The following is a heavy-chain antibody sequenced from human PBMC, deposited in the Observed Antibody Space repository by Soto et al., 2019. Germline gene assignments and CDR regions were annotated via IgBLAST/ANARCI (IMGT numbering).Heavy chain of an antibody. CDR1: GFTFSSYA. CDR2: ISGSGGST. CDR3: AKEEKPGVLRDATHSFEH. V-gene: IGHV3-23*01. D-gene: IGHD2-15*01. J-gene: IGHJ1*01. Sequence: GGSLRLSCAASGFTFSSYAMSWVRQAPGKGLEWVSAISGSGGSTYYADSVKGRFTISRDNSKNTQYLQMNSLRAEDADVYDCAKEEKPGVLRDATHSFEHWGQGTMVTVSS.